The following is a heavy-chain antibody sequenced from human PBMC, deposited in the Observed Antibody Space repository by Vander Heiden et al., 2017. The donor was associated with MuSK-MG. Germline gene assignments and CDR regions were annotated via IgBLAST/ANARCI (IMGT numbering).Heavy chain of an antibody. Sequence: EVQLVQSGAEVKKPGESLKISCKGSGYNFSTYWVGWVRQMPGKGLEWMGIIYPGDSDTRYSPSFQGQVTISADKSINTAYLQWSSLKAPDTAMYYCARSGVFRGIREIDYWGQGTLSLSPQ. V-gene: IGHV5-51*01. CDR1: GYNFSTYW. CDR2: IYPGDSDT. D-gene: IGHD3-10*01. CDR3: ARSGVFRGIREIDY. J-gene: IGHJ4*02.